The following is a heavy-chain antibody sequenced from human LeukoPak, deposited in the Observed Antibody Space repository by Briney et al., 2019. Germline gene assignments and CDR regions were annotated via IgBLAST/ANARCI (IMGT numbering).Heavy chain of an antibody. CDR2: INSDGSST. D-gene: IGHD3-10*01. CDR1: GFTFSYYW. CDR3: ARALDGSGSRSFDY. J-gene: IGHJ4*02. Sequence: PGGSLRLSCAASGFTFSYYWMHWVRQAPGKGLVWVSRINSDGSSTNYADSVKGRFTISRDNAKNTLYLQMNSLRAEDTAVYYCARALDGSGSRSFDYWGQGTLDTVSS. V-gene: IGHV3-74*01.